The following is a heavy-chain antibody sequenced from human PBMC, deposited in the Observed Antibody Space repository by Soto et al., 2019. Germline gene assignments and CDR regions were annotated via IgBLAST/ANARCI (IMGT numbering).Heavy chain of an antibody. Sequence: SVKVSCKASGFTFTSSAVQWVRQARGQRLEWIGWIVVGSGNTNYAQKFQERVTITRDMSTSTAYMELSSLRSEDTAVYYCAAGIVVVVAATPTVTADYWGQGTLVTVSS. CDR1: GFTFTSSA. CDR3: AAGIVVVVAATPTVTADY. J-gene: IGHJ4*02. V-gene: IGHV1-58*01. CDR2: IVVGSGNT. D-gene: IGHD2-15*01.